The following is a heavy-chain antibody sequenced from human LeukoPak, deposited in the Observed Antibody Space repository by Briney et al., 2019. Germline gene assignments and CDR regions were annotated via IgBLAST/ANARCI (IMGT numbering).Heavy chain of an antibody. Sequence: SVKVSCKASGGTFSSYAISWVRQAPGQGLEWMGRIIPILGIANYAQKFQGRVTITADKSTSTAYMELSSLRSEDTAVYYCARVGDSSSPRRYYYGMDVWGQGTTVTVSS. CDR3: ARVGDSSSPRRYYYGMDV. D-gene: IGHD6-13*01. J-gene: IGHJ6*02. V-gene: IGHV1-69*04. CDR2: IIPILGIA. CDR1: GGTFSSYA.